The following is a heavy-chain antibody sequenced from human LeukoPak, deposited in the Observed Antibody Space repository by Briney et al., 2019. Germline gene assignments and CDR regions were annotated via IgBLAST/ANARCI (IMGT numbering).Heavy chain of an antibody. CDR1: GFTFSTYW. Sequence: GGSLRLSCAASGFTFSTYWMSWVRQAPGKGLEWVSYISSSGSTIYYADSVKGRFTISRDNAKNSLYLQMNSLRAEDTAVYYCARIEYSSSAFDYWGQGTLVTVSS. V-gene: IGHV3-11*01. CDR2: ISSSGSTI. J-gene: IGHJ4*02. D-gene: IGHD6-6*01. CDR3: ARIEYSSSAFDY.